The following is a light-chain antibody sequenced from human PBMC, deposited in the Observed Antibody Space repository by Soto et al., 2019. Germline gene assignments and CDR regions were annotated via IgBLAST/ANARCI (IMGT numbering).Light chain of an antibody. CDR3: QQYHNWPT. J-gene: IGKJ1*01. CDR2: GAS. V-gene: IGKV3-15*01. Sequence: PGAIVTITCRAIQSISSWLAWYQQKPGQAPRLLIYGASTRASGVPARFRGSGSGTDFTLTVSSLQSEDFAMYYCQQYHNWPTFGQGTKVDIK. CDR1: QSISSW.